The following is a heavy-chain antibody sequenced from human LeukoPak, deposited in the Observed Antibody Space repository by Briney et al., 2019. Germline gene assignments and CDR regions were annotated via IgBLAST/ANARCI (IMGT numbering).Heavy chain of an antibody. CDR2: IYSGGST. CDR1: GFTVSSNY. V-gene: IGHV3-66*01. Sequence: GGSLRLSCAASGFTVSSNYMSWVRQAPGKGLEWVSVIYSGGSTYYADSVKGRFTISRDNSKNTLYLQMNSLGAEDTAVYYCARVQYYYDSSGYYLDAFDIWGQGTMVTVSS. CDR3: ARVQYYYDSSGYYLDAFDI. J-gene: IGHJ3*02. D-gene: IGHD3-22*01.